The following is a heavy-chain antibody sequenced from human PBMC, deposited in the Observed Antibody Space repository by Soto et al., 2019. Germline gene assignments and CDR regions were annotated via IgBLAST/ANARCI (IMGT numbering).Heavy chain of an antibody. CDR3: ARADGGASRGYFYY. CDR2: IFYTGST. Sequence: QVQLQESGPGLVRPSQTLSLTCAVSGDSISSAGYCWSWIRHLPGKGLEWIGYIFYTGSTYYRPSLSGRLTKVVDPSQNQFSLRLASVTAADTAVYFCARADGGASRGYFYYLGQGILVTVSS. CDR1: GDSISSAGYC. J-gene: IGHJ4*02. D-gene: IGHD3-10*01. V-gene: IGHV4-31*11.